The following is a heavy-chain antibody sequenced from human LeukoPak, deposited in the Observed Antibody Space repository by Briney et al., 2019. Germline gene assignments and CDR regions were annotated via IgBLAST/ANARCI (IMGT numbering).Heavy chain of an antibody. CDR2: IHYSGST. J-gene: IGHJ5*02. Sequence: SETLSLTCTVSGGSISSYYWSWIRQPPGKGLEWIGYIHYSGSTNYNPSLKSRVTISVDTSKNQLSLKLSSVTAADTAVYYCARAPTYYYDSSGYYWNWFDPWGKGTLVTVSS. D-gene: IGHD3-22*01. CDR1: GGSISSYY. CDR3: ARAPTYYYDSSGYYWNWFDP. V-gene: IGHV4-59*01.